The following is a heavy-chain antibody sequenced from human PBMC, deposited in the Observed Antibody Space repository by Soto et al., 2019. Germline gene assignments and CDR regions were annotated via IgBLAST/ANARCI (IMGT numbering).Heavy chain of an antibody. CDR1: GGTLNSYT. D-gene: IGHD4-4*01. J-gene: IGHJ5*02. CDR3: ARANDYTNYVWFDP. Sequence: QVQLAQSGAEVTKPGSSVKVSCKASGGTLNSYTISWLRQAPGQGLEWMGKIIPMLGTADYAQKFQGRITITADTSTGTGYMELSSLTSEDTAVYFCARANDYTNYVWFDPWGQGTLVTVSS. V-gene: IGHV1-69*08. CDR2: IIPMLGTA.